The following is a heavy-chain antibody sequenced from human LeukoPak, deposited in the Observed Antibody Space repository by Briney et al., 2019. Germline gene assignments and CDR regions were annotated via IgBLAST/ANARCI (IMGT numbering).Heavy chain of an antibody. Sequence: SETLSLTCTVSGGSISSYYWSWIRQPPGKGLEWIGYIYYSGSTNYNPSLKSRVTISVDTPKNQFSLKLSSVTAADTAVYYCARQGRGYSGYDSVLFDYWGQGTLVTVSS. CDR3: ARQGRGYSGYDSVLFDY. CDR1: GGSISSYY. D-gene: IGHD5-12*01. J-gene: IGHJ4*02. CDR2: IYYSGST. V-gene: IGHV4-59*08.